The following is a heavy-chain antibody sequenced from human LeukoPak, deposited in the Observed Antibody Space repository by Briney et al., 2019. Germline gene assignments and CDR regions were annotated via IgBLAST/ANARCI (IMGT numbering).Heavy chain of an antibody. V-gene: IGHV3-30*18. J-gene: IGHJ6*02. Sequence: PGGSLRLSCAASGFTCSSYGMHWVRQAPGKGLEWVAVISYDGSNKYYADSVKGRFTISRDNSKNTLYLQMNSLRAEDTAVYYCAKDGYSGYGMDVWGQGTTVTVSS. CDR3: AKDGYSGYGMDV. CDR2: ISYDGSNK. D-gene: IGHD5-12*01. CDR1: GFTCSSYG.